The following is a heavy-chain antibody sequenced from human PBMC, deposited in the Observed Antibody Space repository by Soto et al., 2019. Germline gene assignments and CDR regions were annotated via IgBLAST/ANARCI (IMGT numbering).Heavy chain of an antibody. CDR1: GGSISSSSYY. J-gene: IGHJ6*02. CDR2: IYYSGST. V-gene: IGHV4-39*01. CDR3: ARQGFGATHGLVDV. D-gene: IGHD3-10*01. Sequence: SETLSLTCTVSGGSISSSSYYWGWIRQTPGKGLEWIASIYYSGSTYYNPSLKSRVTIFVDTSKNQFSLKLTSVTVADTALYYCARQGFGATHGLVDVWGQGTTVTVSS.